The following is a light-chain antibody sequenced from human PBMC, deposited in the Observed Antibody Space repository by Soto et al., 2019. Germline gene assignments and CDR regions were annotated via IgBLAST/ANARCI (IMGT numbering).Light chain of an antibody. V-gene: IGKV3-20*01. CDR3: QLYGSSPFT. Sequence: EIVLTQSPGTLSLSPGERATLSCRASQSVSSSYFAWYQQKPGQAPRLLIYGASSRATGIPARFSGSGSGTDFTLTINRLEPEDFAVYYCQLYGSSPFTCGPGTKVDIK. J-gene: IGKJ3*01. CDR1: QSVSSSY. CDR2: GAS.